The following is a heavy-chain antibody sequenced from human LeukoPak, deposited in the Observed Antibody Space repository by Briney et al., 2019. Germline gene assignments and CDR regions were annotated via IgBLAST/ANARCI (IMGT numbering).Heavy chain of an antibody. Sequence: GGSLRLSCAASGFTFSSYSMNWVRQAPGKGLEWVSYISSSGSTIYYTDSVKGRFTISRDNAKNSLYLQMNSLRAEDTALYYCARDVIVPYGSGRTYYYYYYMDVWGKGTTVTISS. J-gene: IGHJ6*03. CDR2: ISSSGSTI. CDR3: ARDVIVPYGSGRTYYYYYYMDV. D-gene: IGHD3-10*01. V-gene: IGHV3-48*01. CDR1: GFTFSSYS.